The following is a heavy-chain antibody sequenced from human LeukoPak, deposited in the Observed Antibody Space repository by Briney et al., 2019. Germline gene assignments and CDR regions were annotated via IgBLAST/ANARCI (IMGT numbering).Heavy chain of an antibody. CDR1: GFTFSSYR. CDR2: IKSDGSST. V-gene: IGHV3-74*01. CDR3: ARAYNSHFDY. J-gene: IGHJ4*02. Sequence: PGGSLRLSCAASGFTFSSYRMHWVRQAPGKGLVCVSRIKSDGSSTSYADSVKGRFTISRDDAKNTLYLQMNSLRAEDTAVYYCARAYNSHFDYWGQGALVTVSS. D-gene: IGHD1-1*01.